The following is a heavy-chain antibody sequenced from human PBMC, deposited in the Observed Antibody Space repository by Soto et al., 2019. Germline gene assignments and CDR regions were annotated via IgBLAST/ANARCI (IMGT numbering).Heavy chain of an antibody. CDR1: GFTFDDYA. D-gene: IGHD3-16*01. CDR3: AKSRQHSLYPYVFDY. Sequence: GGSLRLSCATSGFTFDDYAMHWVRQVPGKGLEWVSGISWNSGTIVYADSVKGRFTISRDNAKNSLYLQMNSLRAEDTAFYYCAKSRQHSLYPYVFDYWGQGTLVTVSS. CDR2: ISWNSGTI. V-gene: IGHV3-9*01. J-gene: IGHJ4*02.